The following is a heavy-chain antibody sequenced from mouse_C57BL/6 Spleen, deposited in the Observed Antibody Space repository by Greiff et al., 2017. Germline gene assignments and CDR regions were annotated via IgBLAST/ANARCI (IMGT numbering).Heavy chain of an antibody. V-gene: IGHV1-61*01. CDR2: IYPSDSET. CDR1: GYTFTSYW. Sequence: QVQLQQPGAELVRPGSSVKLSCKASGYTFTSYWMDWVKQRPGQGLEWIGNIYPSDSETHYNQKFKDKATLTVDKSSSTAYMQLSSLTSEDSAVXYCASSLITTVGGFADWGKGTLVTVSA. J-gene: IGHJ3*01. D-gene: IGHD1-1*01. CDR3: ASSLITTVGGFAD.